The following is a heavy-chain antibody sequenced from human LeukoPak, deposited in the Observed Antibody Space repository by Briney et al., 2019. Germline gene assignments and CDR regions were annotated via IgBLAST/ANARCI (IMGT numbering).Heavy chain of an antibody. CDR2: IRGTGSSK. Sequence: GGSLRLSCAASGFTVSSNYMAWVRQAPGKGLEWVSAIRGTGSSKYYADSVKGRFTISRDNSKSTLYLQMNSLRAEDTAVYFCTKEYDYSGYHGQGRGYFDYWGQGTLVTVSS. V-gene: IGHV3-23*01. CDR1: GFTVSSNY. J-gene: IGHJ4*02. D-gene: IGHD3-22*01. CDR3: TKEYDYSGYHGQGRGYFDY.